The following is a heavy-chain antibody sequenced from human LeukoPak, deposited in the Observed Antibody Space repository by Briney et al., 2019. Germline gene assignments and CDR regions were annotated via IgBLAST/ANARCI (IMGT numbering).Heavy chain of an antibody. D-gene: IGHD2-8*01. Sequence: GGSLRLSCEVSGFSFEDYGMHWVRQPPRKGLEWVSSINDNGDKTDYADSVKGRFTVSRDNAKKSLYLQMNSLRPEDTALYYCAKHLRATNTYLFYGLDVWGPGTTVTVSS. CDR2: INDNGDKT. CDR3: AKHLRATNTYLFYGLDV. J-gene: IGHJ6*02. V-gene: IGHV3-9*01. CDR1: GFSFEDYG.